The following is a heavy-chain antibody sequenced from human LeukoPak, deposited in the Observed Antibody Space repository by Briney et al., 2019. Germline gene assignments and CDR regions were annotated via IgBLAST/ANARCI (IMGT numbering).Heavy chain of an antibody. D-gene: IGHD3-10*01. CDR1: GFTFSDYY. V-gene: IGHV3-11*04. J-gene: IGHJ4*02. CDR2: ISSSGSTI. Sequence: PGGSLRLSCAASGFTFSDYYMSWIRQAPGKGLEWVSYISSSGSTIYYADSVKGRFTISRDNSKNTLYLQMNSLRAEDTAVYYCVRGMGVSMLYYFDYWGQGTLVTVSS. CDR3: VRGMGVSMLYYFDY.